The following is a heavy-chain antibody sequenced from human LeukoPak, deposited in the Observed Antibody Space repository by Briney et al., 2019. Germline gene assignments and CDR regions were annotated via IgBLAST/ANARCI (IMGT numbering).Heavy chain of an antibody. CDR3: ARDKTPHYGSSAADS. V-gene: IGHV3-9*01. J-gene: IGHJ5*01. D-gene: IGHD3-22*01. CDR1: GFTFDDFA. Sequence: TGRSLRLSCAVSGFTFDDFAMHWVRQRTGRGLEWVSGISWNSGYTDYADSVRGRFTVSRDNAKNTLYLHMNSLRVDDTAFYYCARDKTPHYGSSAADSWGQGILVTVSS. CDR2: ISWNSGYT.